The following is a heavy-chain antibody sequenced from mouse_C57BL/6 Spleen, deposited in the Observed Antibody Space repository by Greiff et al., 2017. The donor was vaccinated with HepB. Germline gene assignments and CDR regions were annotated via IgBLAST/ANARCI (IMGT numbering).Heavy chain of an antibody. D-gene: IGHD2-4*01. CDR3: VRQEDDYKGFDY. CDR2: IRSKSNNYAT. Sequence: EVKVVESGGGLVQPKGSLKLSCAASGFSFNTYAMNWVRQAPGKGLEWVARIRSKSNNYATYYADSVKDRFTISRDDSESMLYLQMNNLKTEDTAMYYCVRQEDDYKGFDYWGQGTTLTVSS. J-gene: IGHJ2*01. V-gene: IGHV10-1*01. CDR1: GFSFNTYA.